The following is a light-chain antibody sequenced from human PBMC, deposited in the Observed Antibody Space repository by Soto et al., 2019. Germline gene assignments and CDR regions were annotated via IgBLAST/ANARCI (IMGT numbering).Light chain of an antibody. CDR3: QSYDSNLSGFV. V-gene: IGLV1-40*01. J-gene: IGLJ1*01. Sequence: QSVLTQPPSVSGAPWQRVTISCTGSSSNIGAGFDVHWYQQFPGAAPKLLIYSHRNRPSGVPDRFSGSKSGTSASLAITGLQAEDEADYYCQSYDSNLSGFVFGTGTEVTVL. CDR2: SHR. CDR1: SSNIGAGFD.